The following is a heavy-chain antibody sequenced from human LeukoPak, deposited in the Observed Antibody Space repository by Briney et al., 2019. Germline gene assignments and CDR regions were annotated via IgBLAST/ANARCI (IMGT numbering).Heavy chain of an antibody. CDR1: GFTFSNDW. CDR3: ARSVQ. CDR2: INPDGSVK. Sequence: GGSLRLSCEASGFTFSNDWMSWVRQAPGKGLEWVASINPDGSVKYYVDSVKGRFTISRDNAKNSLYLQMNSLRAEDTAVYYCARSVQWGQGTLVTVSS. J-gene: IGHJ4*02. D-gene: IGHD5/OR15-5a*01. V-gene: IGHV3-7*01.